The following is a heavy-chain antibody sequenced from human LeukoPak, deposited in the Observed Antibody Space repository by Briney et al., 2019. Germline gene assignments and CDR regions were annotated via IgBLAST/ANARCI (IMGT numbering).Heavy chain of an antibody. Sequence: SETLSLTCTVSGGSMRSYYWNWIRQPPGKGLEWIGYMYYSGSTNYNPSLKSRVTISVDTSKNQFSLKLSSVTAADTAVYYCARGGRWELLNYWGQGTLVTVSS. CDR3: ARGGRWELLNY. CDR1: GGSMRSYY. CDR2: MYYSGST. V-gene: IGHV4-59*01. D-gene: IGHD1-26*01. J-gene: IGHJ4*02.